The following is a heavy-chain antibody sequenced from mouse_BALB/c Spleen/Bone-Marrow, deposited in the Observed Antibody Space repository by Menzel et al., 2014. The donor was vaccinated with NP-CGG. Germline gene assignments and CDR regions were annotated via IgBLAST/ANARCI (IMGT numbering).Heavy chain of an antibody. CDR2: INPDSSTI. J-gene: IGHJ1*01. Sequence: EVQGVESGGGLVQPGGSLKLSCAASGFDFSRYWMTWVRQAPGKGLEWIGEINPDSSTINYTPSLKDKFIISGDNAKNTLYLQMSKVRSEDTALYYCARPGYYGYQDVWGAGTTVTVSS. V-gene: IGHV4-1*02. CDR1: GFDFSRYW. D-gene: IGHD1-2*01. CDR3: ARPGYYGYQDV.